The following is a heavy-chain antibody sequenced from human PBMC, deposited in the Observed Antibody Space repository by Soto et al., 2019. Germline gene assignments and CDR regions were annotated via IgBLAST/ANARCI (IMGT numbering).Heavy chain of an antibody. CDR1: GGTFSSYA. J-gene: IGHJ6*02. D-gene: IGHD3-3*01. CDR3: ARVREGYYDFWSGYYTRGYYYYGMDV. CDR2: IIPIFGTA. Sequence: QVQLVQSGAEVKKPGSSVKVSCKASGGTFSSYAISWVRQAPGQGLEWMGGIIPIFGTANYAQKFQSRVTITADESTSTAYMELSSLRSEDTAVYYCARVREGYYDFWSGYYTRGYYYYGMDVWGQGTTVTVSS. V-gene: IGHV1-69*01.